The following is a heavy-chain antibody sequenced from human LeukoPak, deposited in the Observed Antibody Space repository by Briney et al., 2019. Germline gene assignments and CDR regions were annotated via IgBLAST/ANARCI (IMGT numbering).Heavy chain of an antibody. J-gene: IGHJ4*02. CDR1: GFTFSSYW. Sequence: GGSLRLSCAASGFTFSSYWMSWVRQAPGKGLEWVANIKQDGSEKYYVDSVKGRFTISRGNAKNSLYLQMNSLRAEDTAVYYCARDANYYDSSGYPSFGGQGTLVTVSS. CDR2: IKQDGSEK. D-gene: IGHD3-22*01. V-gene: IGHV3-7*01. CDR3: ARDANYYDSSGYPSF.